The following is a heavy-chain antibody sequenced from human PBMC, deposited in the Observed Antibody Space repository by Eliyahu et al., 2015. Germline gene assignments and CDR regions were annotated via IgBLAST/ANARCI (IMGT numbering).Heavy chain of an antibody. V-gene: IGHV1-8*01. CDR2: MNPNSGNT. J-gene: IGHJ6*02. CDR1: GYTFXXYD. Sequence: QVQLVQSGAEVKKPGAXVKVSCKASGYTFXXYDITWXRQATGQGLEWMGWMNPNSGNTGYAQKFQGRVTMTRNTSISTAYMELSSLRSEDTAVYYCARGPRYSGYDYPHYYYYGMDVWGQGTTVTVSS. CDR3: ARGPRYSGYDYPHYYYYGMDV. D-gene: IGHD5-12*01.